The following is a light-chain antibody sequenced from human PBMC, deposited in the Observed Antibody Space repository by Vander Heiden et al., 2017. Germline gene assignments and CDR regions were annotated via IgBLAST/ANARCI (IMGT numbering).Light chain of an antibody. V-gene: IGLV1-40*01. CDR3: YSYHTSLRDPVV. CDR2: VIG. CDR1: STTIGAGYD. Sequence: QSVLTQPRSVSGASGQSITISGSGSSTTIGAGYDVPWYQQLTGPAPKLRSVVIGNRPSGFPDRFSGSTSCTSASTATHTLQAEDEADEYYYSYHTSLRDPVVVGRGTKLTVL. J-gene: IGLJ2*01.